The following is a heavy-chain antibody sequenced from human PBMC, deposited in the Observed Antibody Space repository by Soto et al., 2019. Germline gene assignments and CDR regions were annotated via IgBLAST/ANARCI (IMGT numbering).Heavy chain of an antibody. D-gene: IGHD3-3*01. J-gene: IGHJ4*02. CDR3: APRVLRTVFGLVTTTAIYFDF. Sequence: QITLNESGPTQVKPRQTLTLTCTFSGFSLTTSGVGVGWIRQSPGKAPEWLALIYWDDDKRYSPSLRSRLTITKETSKSRAVLTMADLDPADTATYYCAPRVLRTVFGLVTTTAIYFDFWGQGTPVAVSS. V-gene: IGHV2-5*02. CDR2: IYWDDDK. CDR1: GFSLTTSGVG.